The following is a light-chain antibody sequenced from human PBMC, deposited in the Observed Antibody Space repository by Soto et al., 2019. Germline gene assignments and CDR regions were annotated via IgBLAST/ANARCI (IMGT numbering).Light chain of an antibody. Sequence: DIVMTQSPDSLAVSLGERATINCKSSQSVLYSSNNKNYLVWYQQKPGQPPKLLIYWASSRESVVPDRLSGSGSGTDFTLNISSLQAEDVAVYYCQQYYSIPWTFGQGTKLEIK. CDR3: QQYYSIPWT. V-gene: IGKV4-1*01. CDR1: QSVLYSSNNKNY. J-gene: IGKJ1*01. CDR2: WAS.